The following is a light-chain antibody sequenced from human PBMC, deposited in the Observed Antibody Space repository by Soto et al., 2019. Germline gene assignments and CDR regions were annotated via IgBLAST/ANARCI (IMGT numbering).Light chain of an antibody. CDR1: SSDVGGYDY. V-gene: IGLV2-14*01. CDR2: EVT. Sequence: QSALTQPASVSGSPGQSITISCTGTSSDVGGYDYVSWYQQHPGKAPKVIIYEVTHRPSGVSYRFSGSKSGNTASLTISGLLPDDEADYYCSSYTGSSGRVFGTGTKLTVL. J-gene: IGLJ1*01. CDR3: SSYTGSSGRV.